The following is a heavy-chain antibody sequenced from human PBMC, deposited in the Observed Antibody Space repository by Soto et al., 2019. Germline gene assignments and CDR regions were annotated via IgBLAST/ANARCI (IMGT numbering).Heavy chain of an antibody. J-gene: IGHJ4*02. CDR2: VYYSGIT. CDR1: GGSINNHY. Sequence: PSETLSLTCTVSGGSINNHYWSWIRQPPGKGLEWLGYVYYSGITNYNPSLKSRVTMPVDTSKNQLSLKLTSLTAADTAVYYCGRLEGRATISYYFDYWGQGALVTVSS. V-gene: IGHV4-59*08. CDR3: GRLEGRATISYYFDY. D-gene: IGHD3-3*01.